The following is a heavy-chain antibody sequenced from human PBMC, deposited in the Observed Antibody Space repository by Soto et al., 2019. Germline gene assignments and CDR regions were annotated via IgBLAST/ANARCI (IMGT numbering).Heavy chain of an antibody. J-gene: IGHJ4*02. V-gene: IGHV2-5*01. D-gene: IGHD3-3*01. Sequence: SGPTLVNPTQTLTLTCAFSGFSLSTPGVGVGWIRQPPGRALEWLALVHWNDDKLFSPSLKSRLTITKDTSKNQVVLTMTNMDTVETATDFCARSLPEDFLSGYCSYYFDYWGEGTLVTVSS. CDR2: VHWNDDK. CDR1: GFSLSTPGVG. CDR3: ARSLPEDFLSGYCSYYFDY.